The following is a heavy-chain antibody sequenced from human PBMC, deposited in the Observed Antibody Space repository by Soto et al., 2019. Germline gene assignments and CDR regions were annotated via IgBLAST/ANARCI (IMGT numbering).Heavy chain of an antibody. Sequence: GGSLRLSCAASGFTFSGSAMHWVRQASGKGLEWVGRIRSKANSYATAYAASVKGRFTISRDDSKDTAYLQMNSLKTEDTAVYYCTRHGETVWNYSLGYYYGMDVWGQGTTVTVSS. CDR1: GFTFSGSA. D-gene: IGHD1-7*01. J-gene: IGHJ6*02. CDR3: TRHGETVWNYSLGYYYGMDV. V-gene: IGHV3-73*01. CDR2: IRSKANSYAT.